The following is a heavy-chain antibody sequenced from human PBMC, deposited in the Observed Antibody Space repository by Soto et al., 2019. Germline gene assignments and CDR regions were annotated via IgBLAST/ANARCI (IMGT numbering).Heavy chain of an antibody. CDR3: ARDRYHYYMDV. Sequence: QVQLVQSGAEVKKPGSSVKVSCKASGGTFSSYTISWVRQAPGQGLEWMGRIIPILGIANYAQKFQGRVTITADKSTSTAYMELSSLGSEDTAVYYCARDRYHYYMDVWGKGTTVTVSS. J-gene: IGHJ6*03. CDR1: GGTFSSYT. CDR2: IIPILGIA. D-gene: IGHD1-20*01. V-gene: IGHV1-69*08.